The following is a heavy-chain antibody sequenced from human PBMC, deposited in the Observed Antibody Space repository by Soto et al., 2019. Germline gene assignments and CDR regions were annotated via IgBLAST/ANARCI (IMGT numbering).Heavy chain of an antibody. D-gene: IGHD3-16*01. CDR2: INSGGTDT. CDR1: GFTFRSYW. Sequence: GGSLRLSCAAPGFTFRSYWMHWVRQAPGKGLEWVSHINSGGTDTSYADSVKGRFTISKDSAKGTLYLQMNSLRVEDTAVYYCARAGGGFDYWGRGTLVTVSS. CDR3: ARAGGGFDY. J-gene: IGHJ4*02. V-gene: IGHV3-74*01.